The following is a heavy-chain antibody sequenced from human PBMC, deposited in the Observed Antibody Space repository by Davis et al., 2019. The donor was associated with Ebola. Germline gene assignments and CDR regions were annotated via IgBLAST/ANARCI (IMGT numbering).Heavy chain of an antibody. CDR3: ARDLTMIVLEGAFDI. CDR1: GFTFSSYA. D-gene: IGHD3-22*01. Sequence: GESLKISCAASGFTFSSYAMHWVRQAPGKGLEWVAVISYDGSNKYYADSVKGRFTISRDNSKNTLFLQMNSLRAEDTAVYYCARDLTMIVLEGAFDIWGQGTMVTVSS. V-gene: IGHV3-30-3*01. J-gene: IGHJ3*02. CDR2: ISYDGSNK.